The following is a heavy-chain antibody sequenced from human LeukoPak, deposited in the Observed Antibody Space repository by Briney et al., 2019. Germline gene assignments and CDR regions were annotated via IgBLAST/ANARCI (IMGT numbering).Heavy chain of an antibody. CDR2: INPDGSIT. Sequence: PGGSLRLSCAASGFTLSGYWIHWVRQAPGKGLVWVARINPDGSITSYADSVEGRITISRDNAKNTLYLQMHSLRAEDTAVYYCARDFHGDHDYWGQGTLVTVSS. CDR3: ARDFHGDHDY. V-gene: IGHV3-74*01. CDR1: GFTLSGYW. D-gene: IGHD4-17*01. J-gene: IGHJ4*02.